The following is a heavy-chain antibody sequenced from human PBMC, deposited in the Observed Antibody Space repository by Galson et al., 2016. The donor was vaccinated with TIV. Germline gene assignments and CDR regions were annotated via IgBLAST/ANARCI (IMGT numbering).Heavy chain of an antibody. CDR2: IWYDGTNT. Sequence: SLRLSCAASGFTFSSFGMHWVRQAPGKGLEWVALIWYDGTNTYYADSVKGRFTISRDNSKNTLFVQMNSLRAEDTAVYYCARAPDYGGNFGGTGETHSYYFHYWGQGPLVTVSS. J-gene: IGHJ4*02. V-gene: IGHV3-33*01. CDR1: GFTFSSFG. CDR3: ARAPDYGGNFGGTGETHSYYFHY. D-gene: IGHD4-23*01.